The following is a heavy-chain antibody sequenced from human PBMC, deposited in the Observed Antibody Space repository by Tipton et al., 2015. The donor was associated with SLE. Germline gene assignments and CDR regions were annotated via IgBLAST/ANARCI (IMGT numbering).Heavy chain of an antibody. V-gene: IGHV4-61*02. D-gene: IGHD3-9*01. Sequence: TLSLTCTVSGDSFSSGSSSWNWVRQPAGKGLEWIGLIYNSGITNYNPSLQSRVTLSVDSSKSQLSLNLRSVTAADTAVYYCARDPGMSRYLDGRYFDYWGRGTQVTVSS. CDR3: ARDPGMSRYLDGRYFDY. J-gene: IGHJ4*02. CDR2: IYNSGIT. CDR1: GDSFSSGSSS.